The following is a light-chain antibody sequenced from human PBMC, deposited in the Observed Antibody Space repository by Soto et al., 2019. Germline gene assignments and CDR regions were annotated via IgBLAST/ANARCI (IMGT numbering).Light chain of an antibody. CDR3: QQYSTSPPT. Sequence: ETAMTQSPATLSVSPGERATLSCRASQSVSSNLAWYQQKPGQAPRLLIYGASSRATGIPDRFSGSGSGTDFTLTISRLEPEDFAVYYCQQYSTSPPTFGGGTKVDIK. V-gene: IGKV3-20*01. CDR2: GAS. J-gene: IGKJ4*01. CDR1: QSVSSN.